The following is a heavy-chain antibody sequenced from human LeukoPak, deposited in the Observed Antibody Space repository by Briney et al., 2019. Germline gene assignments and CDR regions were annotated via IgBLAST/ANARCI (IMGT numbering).Heavy chain of an antibody. D-gene: IGHD2-21*02. J-gene: IGHJ4*02. CDR1: GFTFNNYA. V-gene: IGHV3-48*01. CDR2: IGTTSGAI. Sequence: GGSLRLSCAASGFTFNNYAMNWVRQAPGKGLEWVSYIGTTSGAIYYADSVKGRFTISRDSAKNSLYLQMNSLRAEDTAVYYCARFRTWGDKAFDYWGQGTLVTVSS. CDR3: ARFRTWGDKAFDY.